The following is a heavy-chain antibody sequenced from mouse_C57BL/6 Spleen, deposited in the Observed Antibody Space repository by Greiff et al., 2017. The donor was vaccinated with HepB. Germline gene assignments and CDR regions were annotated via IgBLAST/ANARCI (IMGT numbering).Heavy chain of an antibody. V-gene: IGHV1-85*01. CDR3: AGVTEAY. Sequence: VQLQQSGPELVKPGASVKLSCKASGYTFTSYDINWVKQRPGQGLEWIGWIYPRDGSTKYNERFKGKATLTVATSSSTAYMELHSLTSEDSSVYFCAGVTEAYWGQGTLVTVSA. D-gene: IGHD2-2*01. J-gene: IGHJ3*01. CDR1: GYTFTSYD. CDR2: IYPRDGST.